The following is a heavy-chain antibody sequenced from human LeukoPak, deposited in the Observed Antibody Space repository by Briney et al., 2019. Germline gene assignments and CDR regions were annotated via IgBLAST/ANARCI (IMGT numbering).Heavy chain of an antibody. J-gene: IGHJ5*02. V-gene: IGHV1-18*01. CDR1: GYTFSSYG. Sequence: ASVKVSCKASGYTFSSYGINWVRQAPGQGLEWMEWISAYNGNTNYAQKFQGRVTVTRDTSRSTAYKEVRSLRSDDTAVYFCARDGVPAAVSCPGRFDPWRQGTLVTVSS. CDR2: ISAYNGNT. D-gene: IGHD2-2*01. CDR3: ARDGVPAAVSCPGRFDP.